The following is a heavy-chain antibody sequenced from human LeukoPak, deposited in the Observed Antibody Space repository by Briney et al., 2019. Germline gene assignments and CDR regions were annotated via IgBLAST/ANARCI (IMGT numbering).Heavy chain of an antibody. CDR3: ARDPYDSSGYYFDY. Sequence: ASVKVSCKASGYTFTGYYMHWVRQAPGQGLEWMGWINPNSGGTNYAQRFQGRVTMTRDTSISTAYMELSRLRFDDTAVYYCARDPYDSSGYYFDYWGQGTLVTVSS. CDR2: INPNSGGT. V-gene: IGHV1-2*02. CDR1: GYTFTGYY. D-gene: IGHD3-22*01. J-gene: IGHJ4*02.